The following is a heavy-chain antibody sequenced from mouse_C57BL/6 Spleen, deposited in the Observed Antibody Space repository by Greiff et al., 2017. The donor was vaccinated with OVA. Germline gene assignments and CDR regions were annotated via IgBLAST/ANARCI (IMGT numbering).Heavy chain of an antibody. J-gene: IGHJ2*01. CDR2: INPNNGGT. D-gene: IGHD1-1*01. CDR1: GYTFTDYY. V-gene: IGHV1-26*01. Sequence: VQLQQSGPELVKPGASVKISCKASGYTFTDYYMNWVKQSHGKSLEWIGDINPNNGGTSYNQKFKGKATLTVDKSSSTAYMELRSLTSEDSAVYYCALSLITTVVADYWGQGTTLTVSS. CDR3: ALSLITTVVADY.